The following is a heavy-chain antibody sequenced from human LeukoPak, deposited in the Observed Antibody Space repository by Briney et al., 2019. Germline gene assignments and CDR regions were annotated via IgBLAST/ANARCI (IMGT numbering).Heavy chain of an antibody. J-gene: IGHJ4*02. CDR3: AKDRDIVVVVAGGYFDY. CDR1: GFTFSSYA. V-gene: IGHV3-23*01. D-gene: IGHD2-15*01. Sequence: PGGSLRLPCAASGFTFSSYAMSWVRQAPGKGLEWVSAISGSGGSTYYADSVKGRFTISRDNSKNTLYLQMNSLRAEDTAVYYCAKDRDIVVVVAGGYFDYWGQGTLVTVSS. CDR2: ISGSGGST.